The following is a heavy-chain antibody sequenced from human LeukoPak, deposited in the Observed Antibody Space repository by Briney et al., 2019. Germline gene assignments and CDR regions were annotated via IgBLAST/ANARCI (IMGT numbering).Heavy chain of an antibody. CDR2: ISYDGSNK. D-gene: IGHD2-21*02. CDR3: ARDLLGDYYFDY. Sequence: GGSLRLSCAASGFTFSSYAMLWVRQAPGKGLEWVAVISYDGSNKYYADSVKGRFTISRDNSKNTLYLQMNSLRAEDTAVYYCARDLLGDYYFDYWGQGTLVTVSS. CDR1: GFTFSSYA. J-gene: IGHJ4*02. V-gene: IGHV3-30*04.